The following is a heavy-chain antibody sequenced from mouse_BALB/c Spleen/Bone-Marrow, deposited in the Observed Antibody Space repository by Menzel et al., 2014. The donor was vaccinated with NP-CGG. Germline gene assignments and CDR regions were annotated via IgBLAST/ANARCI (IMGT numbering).Heavy chain of an antibody. CDR1: GFTFSSYA. D-gene: IGHD2-4*01. CDR3: AREGLRRRAAMDY. J-gene: IGHJ4*01. CDR2: ISSGGSYT. V-gene: IGHV5-9-4*01. Sequence: EVMLVESGGGLVKPGGSLKLSCAASGFTFSSYAMSWVRQSPEKRLEWVAEISSGGSYTYYPDTATGRFTISRDNAKNTLYLEMSSLRSEDTAMYYCAREGLRRRAAMDYWGQGTSVTVSS.